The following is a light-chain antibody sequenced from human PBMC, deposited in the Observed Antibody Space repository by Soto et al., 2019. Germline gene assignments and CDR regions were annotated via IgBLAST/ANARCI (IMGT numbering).Light chain of an antibody. J-gene: IGLJ2*01. V-gene: IGLV2-14*01. CDR2: DAS. CDR1: SSDVGGYKY. CDR3: SSYTTSSTLV. Sequence: QSALTQPASVSGSPGQSITISCTGTSSDVGGYKYVSWYQQHPGKAPKLIIYDASNRPSGVSNRFSGSKSGNTASLTISGLQAEDEADYYCSSYTTSSTLVFGGGTQLTVL.